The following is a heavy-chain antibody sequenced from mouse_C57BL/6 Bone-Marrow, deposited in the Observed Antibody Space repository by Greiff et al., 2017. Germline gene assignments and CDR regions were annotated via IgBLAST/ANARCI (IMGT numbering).Heavy chain of an antibody. Sequence: VQRVESGAELARPGASVKMSCKASGYTFTSYTMHWVKQRPGQGLEWIGYINPSSGYTKYNQKFKDKATLTADKSSSTAYMQLSSLTSEDSAVYYCARSDYGSSYRFAYWGQGTLVTVSA. CDR1: GYTFTSYT. V-gene: IGHV1-4*01. J-gene: IGHJ3*01. CDR2: INPSSGYT. CDR3: ARSDYGSSYRFAY. D-gene: IGHD1-1*01.